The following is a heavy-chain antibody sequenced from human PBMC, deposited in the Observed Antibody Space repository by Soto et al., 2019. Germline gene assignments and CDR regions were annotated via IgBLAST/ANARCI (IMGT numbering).Heavy chain of an antibody. Sequence: GGSLRLSCAASGFTFSSYGMHWVRQAPGKGLEWVAVIWFDGSNKYYGDSVKGRFTISRDNSKNTLYLQMNSLRAEDTAVYYCARDPLFNQGYCTGTSHCHGLDVWGQGTTVTVSS. CDR3: ARDPLFNQGYCTGTSHCHGLDV. CDR2: IWFDGSNK. J-gene: IGHJ6*02. V-gene: IGHV3-33*01. CDR1: GFTFSSYG. D-gene: IGHD2-8*02.